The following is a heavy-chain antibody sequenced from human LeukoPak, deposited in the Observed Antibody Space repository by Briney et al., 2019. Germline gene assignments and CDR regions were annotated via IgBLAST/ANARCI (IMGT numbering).Heavy chain of an antibody. CDR3: ARGGNSGYFDY. CDR2: ISAYNGNT. CDR1: GGTFSSYA. V-gene: IGHV1-18*01. Sequence: ASVKVSCKASGGTFSSYAISWVRRAPGQGLEWMGWISAYNGNTNYAQKLQGRVTMTTDTSTSTAYMELRSLRSDDTAVYYCARGGNSGYFDYWGQGTLVTVSS. J-gene: IGHJ4*02. D-gene: IGHD4-23*01.